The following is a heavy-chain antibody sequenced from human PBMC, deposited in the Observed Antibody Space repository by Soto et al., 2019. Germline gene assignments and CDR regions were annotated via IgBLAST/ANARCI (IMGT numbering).Heavy chain of an antibody. D-gene: IGHD6-19*01. CDR1: GFSFSSYA. CDR2: ISGSGGST. CDR3: AIGSGGWYERFDY. Sequence: EVQLLESGGGLVQPGGSLRLSCAASGFSFSSYAMSWVRQAPGKGLEWVSAISGSGGSTYYADSVKGRFTISRDNSKNTLYLQMNSLRAEDTAVYYCAIGSGGWYERFDYWGQATLATVSS. J-gene: IGHJ4*02. V-gene: IGHV3-23*01.